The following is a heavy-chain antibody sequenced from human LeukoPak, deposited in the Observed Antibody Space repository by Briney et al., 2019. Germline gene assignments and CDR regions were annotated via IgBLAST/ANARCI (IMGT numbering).Heavy chain of an antibody. CDR1: PGSITGYY. CDR2: IYYSGTT. J-gene: IGHJ6*02. CDR3: ARDSGGPYWYYYGMDF. Sequence: PSETLSLTCNVSPGSITGYYFTWIRQPPGKGLEWLGYIYYSGTTNYSPSFKSRLTMSLDTSKNQVSLRLTSVTAADTAVYYCARDSGGPYWYYYGMDFWGRGTTVTVSS. V-gene: IGHV4-59*01. D-gene: IGHD2-8*02.